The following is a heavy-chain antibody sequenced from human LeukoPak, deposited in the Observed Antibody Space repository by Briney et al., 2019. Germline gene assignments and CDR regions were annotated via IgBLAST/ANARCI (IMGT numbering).Heavy chain of an antibody. Sequence: ASVKVSCKASGYTSTGYYLHWIRQAPGQGLEWMGWVNSDSGGTKYTQRFQGRVTMTGDTSLSTAYMELTRLTSDDTAVYYCATNYAGSSHDFWGQGTLVTVSS. CDR1: GYTSTGYY. CDR3: ATNYAGSSHDF. V-gene: IGHV1-2*02. J-gene: IGHJ4*02. D-gene: IGHD2-15*01. CDR2: VNSDSGGT.